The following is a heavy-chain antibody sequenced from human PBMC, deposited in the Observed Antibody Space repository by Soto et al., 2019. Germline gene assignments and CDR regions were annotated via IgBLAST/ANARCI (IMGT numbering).Heavy chain of an antibody. CDR2: IYYSGST. J-gene: IGHJ4*02. V-gene: IGHV4-31*03. Sequence: QVQLQESGPGLVKPSQTLSLTCTVSGGSISSGGYYWSWIRQHPGKGLEWIGYIYYSGSTYYNPALKSRVTISVDTSKNQCSLKLSSVTAADTAVYYCARTLAGGELDYFDYWGQGTLVTVSS. CDR3: ARTLAGGELDYFDY. D-gene: IGHD1-26*01. CDR1: GGSISSGGYY.